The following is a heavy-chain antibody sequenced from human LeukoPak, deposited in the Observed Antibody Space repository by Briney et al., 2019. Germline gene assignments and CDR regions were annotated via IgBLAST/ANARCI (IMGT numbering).Heavy chain of an antibody. J-gene: IGHJ4*02. CDR1: GGSISSYY. D-gene: IGHD6-13*01. CDR2: IYYSGGT. V-gene: IGHV4-59*08. CDR3: ARLRARIAAAGHFDY. Sequence: PSETLSLTCTVSGGSISSYYWSWIRQPPGKGLEWIGYIYYSGGTNYNPSLKSRVTISVDTSKNQFSLKLSSVTAADTAVYYCARLRARIAAAGHFDYWGQGTLVTVSS.